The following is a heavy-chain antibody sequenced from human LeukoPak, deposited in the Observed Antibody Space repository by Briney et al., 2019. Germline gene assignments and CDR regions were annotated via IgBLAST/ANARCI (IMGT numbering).Heavy chain of an antibody. D-gene: IGHD3-22*01. CDR1: GYTFTSYY. Sequence: ASVKVSCKASGYTFTSYYMHWVRQAPGQGLEWMGIINPSGGSTSYAQKFQGRVTMTRDTSTSTVYMELSSLRSEDTAVYYCARDPGRQTTDSSGMGGYWGQGTLVTVSS. V-gene: IGHV1-46*01. J-gene: IGHJ4*02. CDR2: INPSGGST. CDR3: ARDPGRQTTDSSGMGGY.